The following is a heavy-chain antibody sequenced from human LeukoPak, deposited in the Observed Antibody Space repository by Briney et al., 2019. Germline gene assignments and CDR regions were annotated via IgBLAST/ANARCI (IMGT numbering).Heavy chain of an antibody. CDR3: ARDLYYYYYMDV. V-gene: IGHV4-61*02. Sequence: SETLSLTCTVSGDSISSVNYYWSWIRQPAGKGLEWIGRIYTSGSTNYNPSLKSRLTISVDTSKNQFSLKLSSVTAADTAVYYCARDLYYYYYMDVWGKGTTVTVSS. CDR2: IYTSGST. CDR1: GDSISSVNYY. J-gene: IGHJ6*03.